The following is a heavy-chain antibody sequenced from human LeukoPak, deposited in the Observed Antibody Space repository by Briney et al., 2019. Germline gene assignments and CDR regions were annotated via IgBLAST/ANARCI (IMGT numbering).Heavy chain of an antibody. D-gene: IGHD6-13*01. V-gene: IGHV4-34*01. CDR2: INHRGST. J-gene: IGHJ5*02. Sequence: KPSETLSLTCAVYGGSFSGYYWSWIRQPPGKGLEWIREINHRGSTNYNPSLKSRVTISVDTSKNQFSLKLSSVTAADTAVYYCARGSVGQQQLDWFDPWGQGTLVTVSS. CDR1: GGSFSGYY. CDR3: ARGSVGQQQLDWFDP.